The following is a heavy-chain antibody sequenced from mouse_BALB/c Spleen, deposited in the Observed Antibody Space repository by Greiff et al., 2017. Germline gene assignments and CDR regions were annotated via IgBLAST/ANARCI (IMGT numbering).Heavy chain of an antibody. Sequence: EVKLVESGPGLVKPSQSLSLTCTVTGYSITSDYAWNWIRQFPGNKLEWMGYISYSGSTSYNPSLKSRISITRDTSKNQFFLQLNTVTTEDTATYYCARSYDQDDWGQGTTLTVSS. V-gene: IGHV3-2*02. CDR3: ARSYDQDD. CDR2: ISYSGST. CDR1: GYSITSDYA. J-gene: IGHJ2*01. D-gene: IGHD2-3*01.